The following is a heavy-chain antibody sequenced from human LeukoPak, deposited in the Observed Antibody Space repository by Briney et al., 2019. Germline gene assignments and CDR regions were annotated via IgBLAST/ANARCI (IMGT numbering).Heavy chain of an antibody. D-gene: IGHD2-21*01. J-gene: IGHJ4*02. Sequence: ASVTVSCKASAYTFSGYYIHWLRQAPGQGLAWVGWINFNSGGKIFAEKFQDRVTMARDTSISTAYMELSRLRSDDTAVYYCARQIVSGSMGCDFWGQGTLVTVSS. CDR3: ARQIVSGSMGCDF. CDR1: AYTFSGYY. CDR2: INFNSGGK. V-gene: IGHV1-2*02.